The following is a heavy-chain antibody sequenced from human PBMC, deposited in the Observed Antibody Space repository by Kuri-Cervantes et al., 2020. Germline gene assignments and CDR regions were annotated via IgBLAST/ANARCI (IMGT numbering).Heavy chain of an antibody. D-gene: IGHD1-26*01. J-gene: IGHJ4*02. CDR3: ARDALAEWGSYFDY. Sequence: GESLKISCAASGFTFDDYGMSWVRQAPGKGLEWVSGINWNGGSTGYADSVKGRFTISRDNAKNSLYLQMNSLRAEDTALYYCARDALAEWGSYFDYWGQGTLVTVSS. V-gene: IGHV3-20*04. CDR1: GFTFDDYG. CDR2: INWNGGST.